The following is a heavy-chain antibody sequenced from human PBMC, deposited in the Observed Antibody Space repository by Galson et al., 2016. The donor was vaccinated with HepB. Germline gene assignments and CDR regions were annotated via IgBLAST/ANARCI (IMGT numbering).Heavy chain of an antibody. CDR2: IYYSGTT. CDR3: ARQYRGGPSDY. V-gene: IGHV4-61*01. Sequence: SLTCTVSGGSVSSRSYFWSWIRQPPGKGLEWIGYIYYSGTTNYNPSLKSRVIISVDTSTNQFSLKLSSVTAADTALYYCARQYRGGPSDYWGQGTLVIVSS. J-gene: IGHJ4*02. D-gene: IGHD5-12*01. CDR1: GGSVSSRSYF.